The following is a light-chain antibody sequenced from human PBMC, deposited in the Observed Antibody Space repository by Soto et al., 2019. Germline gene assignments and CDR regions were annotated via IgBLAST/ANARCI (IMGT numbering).Light chain of an antibody. V-gene: IGLV2-23*02. J-gene: IGLJ1*01. Sequence: QSALTQPASVSGSPGQSITISCTGTSSDVGSYNLVSWYQQHPGKAPKLMIYEVSKRPSGVSNRFSGSKSGNTAPLTISGLQAEDEADYYCCSYAGSSSVFGTGTKLTVL. CDR2: EVS. CDR1: SSDVGSYNL. CDR3: CSYAGSSSV.